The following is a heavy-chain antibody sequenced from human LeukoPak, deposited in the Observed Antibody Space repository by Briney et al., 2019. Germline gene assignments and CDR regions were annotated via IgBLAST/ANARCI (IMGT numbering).Heavy chain of an antibody. D-gene: IGHD4-23*01. CDR2: IIVGSGTT. J-gene: IGHJ3*02. Sequence: SVKVSCKSSGFSFSNSAVQWVRQARGQRLERIGWIIVGSGTTNYAQSLQGRLTITRDMSTNTAYMELSSLRSEDTAVYYCAAERYGGISDCCNFEIWGQGTMVTVSS. V-gene: IGHV1-58*01. CDR1: GFSFSNSA. CDR3: AAERYGGISDCCNFEI.